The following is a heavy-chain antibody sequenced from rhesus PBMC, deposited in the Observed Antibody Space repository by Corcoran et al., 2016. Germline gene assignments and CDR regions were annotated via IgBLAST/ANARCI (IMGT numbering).Heavy chain of an antibody. CDR3: ARGTYYYSGSYYYVYYFDY. D-gene: IGHD3-16*01. CDR2: IYGRGGST. CDR1: GASTSSNY. J-gene: IGHJ4*01. Sequence: QVQLQESGPGLVKPSEPLPLTCAVSGASTSSNYWRWNRQAPGKGLEGLGRIYGRGGSTDNNPSLKSLVTISIDTSKNQFSLKLSSVTAADTAVYYCARGTYYYSGSYYYVYYFDYWGQGVLVTVSS. V-gene: IGHV4S2*01.